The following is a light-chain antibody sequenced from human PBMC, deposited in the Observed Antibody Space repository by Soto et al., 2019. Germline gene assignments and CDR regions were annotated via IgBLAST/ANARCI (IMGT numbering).Light chain of an antibody. Sequence: QSALTQPASVSGSPGQSITISCTGTSSDNGNYNLVSWFQQHPGKAPKLFIYEVNRRPSGVSDRLSGSKSANTASLTISGLQAEDEADYYCFSYAGAGTFVFGTGTKVTVL. CDR1: SSDNGNYNL. CDR2: EVN. V-gene: IGLV2-23*02. J-gene: IGLJ1*01. CDR3: FSYAGAGTFV.